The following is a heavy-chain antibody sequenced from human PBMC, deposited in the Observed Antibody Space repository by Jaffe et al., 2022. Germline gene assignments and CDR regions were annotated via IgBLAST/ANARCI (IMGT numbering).Heavy chain of an antibody. Sequence: QVQLVQSGAEVKKPGASVKVSCKASGYTFTSYYMHWVRQAPGQGLEWMGIINPSGGSTSYAQKFQGRVTMTRDTSTSTVYMELSSLRSEDTAVYYCARDPLGYCSGGSCYSYYYYYMDVWGKGTTVTVSS. D-gene: IGHD2-15*01. CDR3: ARDPLGYCSGGSCYSYYYYYMDV. CDR1: GYTFTSYY. V-gene: IGHV1-46*03. J-gene: IGHJ6*03. CDR2: INPSGGST.